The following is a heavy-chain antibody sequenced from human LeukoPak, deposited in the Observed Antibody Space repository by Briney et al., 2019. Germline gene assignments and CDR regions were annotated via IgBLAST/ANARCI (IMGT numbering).Heavy chain of an antibody. CDR2: IIPILGIA. CDR1: GGTFSSYA. V-gene: IGHV1-69*04. J-gene: IGHJ5*02. Sequence: SVKVSCKASGGTFSSYAISWVRQAPGQGLEWMGRIIPILGIANYAQKFQGRVTITADKSTSTAYMELSSLRSEDTAVYYCARLRFLESWFDPWGQGTLVTVSS. CDR3: ARLRFLESWFDP. D-gene: IGHD3-3*01.